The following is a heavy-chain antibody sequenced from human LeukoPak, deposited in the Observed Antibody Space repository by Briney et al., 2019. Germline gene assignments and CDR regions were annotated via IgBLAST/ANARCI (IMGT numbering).Heavy chain of an antibody. CDR2: ISYDGSNK. J-gene: IGHJ3*02. CDR1: GFTFSSYS. CDR3: AKDVWFGELLGAFDI. Sequence: GRSLRLSCAASGFTFSSYSMHWVRQAPGKGLEWVAVISYDGSNKYYADSVKGRFTISRDNSKNTLYLQMNSLRAEDTAVYYCAKDVWFGELLGAFDIWGQGTMVTVSS. D-gene: IGHD3-10*01. V-gene: IGHV3-30*18.